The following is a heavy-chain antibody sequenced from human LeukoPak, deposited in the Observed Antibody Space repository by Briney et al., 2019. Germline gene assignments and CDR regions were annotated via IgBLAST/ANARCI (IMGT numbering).Heavy chain of an antibody. Sequence: GGSLRLSCAASGFSFRSYTMNWVRQAPGKGLEWVSSIGAGSDNIYYSDSVKGRFNISRDNAKNSLYLQMDSLRVEDTAMYYCTSQKGLDYWGQGTLVTVSS. V-gene: IGHV3-21*01. CDR1: GFSFRSYT. D-gene: IGHD3/OR15-3a*01. CDR3: TSQKGLDY. CDR2: IGAGSDNI. J-gene: IGHJ4*02.